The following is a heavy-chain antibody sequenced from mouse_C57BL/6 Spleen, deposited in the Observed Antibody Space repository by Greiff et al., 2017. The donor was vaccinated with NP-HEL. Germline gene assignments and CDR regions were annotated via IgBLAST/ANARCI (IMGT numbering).Heavy chain of an antibody. CDR3: ARRHGNYGETWFAY. V-gene: IGHV1-72*01. CDR2: IDPNSGGT. Sequence: QVQLQQPGAELVKPGASVKLSCKASGYTFTSYWMHWVKQRPGRGLEWIGRIDPNSGGTKYNEKFKSKATLTVDKPSSTAYMQLSSLTSEDSAVYYCARRHGNYGETWFAYWGQGTLVTVSA. CDR1: GYTFTSYW. D-gene: IGHD2-1*01. J-gene: IGHJ3*01.